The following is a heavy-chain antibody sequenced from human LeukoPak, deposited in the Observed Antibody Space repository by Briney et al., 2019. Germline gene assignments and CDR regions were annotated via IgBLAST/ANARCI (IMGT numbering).Heavy chain of an antibody. CDR2: ISSSSSYI. D-gene: IGHD4-17*01. CDR3: ARELDYGDSPHFDY. J-gene: IGHJ4*02. CDR1: GFTFSSYS. V-gene: IGHV3-21*01. Sequence: PGGSVRLSCAASGFTFSSYSMNWVRQAPGKGLEWVSSISSSSSYIYYADSVKGRFTISRDNAKNSLYLQMNSLRAEGTAVYYCARELDYGDSPHFDYWGQGTLVTVSS.